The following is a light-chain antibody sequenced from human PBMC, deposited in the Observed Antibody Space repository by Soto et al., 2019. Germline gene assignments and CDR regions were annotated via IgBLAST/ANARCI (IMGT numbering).Light chain of an antibody. CDR2: DVS. V-gene: IGLV2-14*01. J-gene: IGLJ3*02. CDR3: SSYTSQSTVV. Sequence: QSALTQPASVSGSPGQSIAISCTGTRSDVGGYNYVSWYQQPPGKAPKLIIYDVSDRPSGVSTRFSGSKSGNTASLTISGLQADDEADYYCSSYTSQSTVVFGGGTKLTV. CDR1: RSDVGGYNY.